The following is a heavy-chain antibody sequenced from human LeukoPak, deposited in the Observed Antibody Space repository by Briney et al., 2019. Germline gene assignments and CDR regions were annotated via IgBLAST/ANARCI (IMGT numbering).Heavy chain of an antibody. D-gene: IGHD5-24*01. Sequence: PSETLSLTCTVSGGSIGSYYWSWIRQPPGKGLEWIGYIYYSGSTNHNPSLKSRVTISVDTSKNQFSLKLSSVTAADTAVYYCARDTGDGYRGGFDYWGQGTLVTVSS. CDR2: IYYSGST. V-gene: IGHV4-59*01. CDR1: GGSIGSYY. J-gene: IGHJ4*02. CDR3: ARDTGDGYRGGFDY.